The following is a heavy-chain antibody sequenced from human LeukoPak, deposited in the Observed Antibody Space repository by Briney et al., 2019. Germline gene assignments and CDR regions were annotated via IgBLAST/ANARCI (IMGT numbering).Heavy chain of an antibody. J-gene: IGHJ5*02. Sequence: RPSETLSLTCAVYGGSFSGYYWSWIRQPPGKGLEWIGEINRSGSTNYNPSLKSRVTISVDTSKNQFSLKVNSVTAADTAVYYCARRGYTYGWGWFDPWGQGTLVTVSS. CDR2: INRSGST. CDR3: ARRGYTYGWGWFDP. V-gene: IGHV4-34*01. D-gene: IGHD5-18*01. CDR1: GGSFSGYY.